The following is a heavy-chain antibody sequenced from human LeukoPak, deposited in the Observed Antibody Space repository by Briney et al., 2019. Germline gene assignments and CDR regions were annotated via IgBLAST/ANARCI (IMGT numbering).Heavy chain of an antibody. J-gene: IGHJ2*01. CDR3: ARLSNDYGDYAGYWYFDL. CDR2: IYYSGST. D-gene: IGHD4-17*01. V-gene: IGHV4-39*01. CDR1: GGSISGSSYY. Sequence: SETLSLTRTVSGGSISGSSYYWGWIRQPPGKGLEWIGSIYYSGSTYYNPSLKSRVTISVDTSKNQFSLKLSSVTAADTAVYYCARLSNDYGDYAGYWYFDLWGRGTLVTVSS.